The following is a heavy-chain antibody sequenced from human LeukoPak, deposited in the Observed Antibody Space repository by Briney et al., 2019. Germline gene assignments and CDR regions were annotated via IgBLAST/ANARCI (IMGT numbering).Heavy chain of an antibody. Sequence: PETLSLTCTVSGGSISSYYWSWIRQPAGKGLEWIGRIYTSGSTNYNPSLKSRVTISVDTSRNQFSLKLSSVTAADTAVYYCAGSRGYCSSTSCYGNFDYWGQGTLVTVSS. J-gene: IGHJ4*02. CDR2: IYTSGST. V-gene: IGHV4-4*07. CDR1: GGSISSYY. D-gene: IGHD2-2*01. CDR3: AGSRGYCSSTSCYGNFDY.